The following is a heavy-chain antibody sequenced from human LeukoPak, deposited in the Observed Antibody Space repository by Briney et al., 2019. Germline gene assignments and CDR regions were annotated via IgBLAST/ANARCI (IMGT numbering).Heavy chain of an antibody. CDR3: VRGFFYIGMAV. CDR2: TYLRSKWYY. Sequence: SQTLSLTCAISGDSVSSNRAAWNWIRQSPSRGLEWLGRTYLRSKWYYEYALFLKGRITINADTSKNQFSLQLNSVTPEDTAVYFCVRGFFYIGMAVWGHGTTVTVSS. V-gene: IGHV6-1*01. CDR1: GDSVSSNRAA. J-gene: IGHJ6*02. D-gene: IGHD2/OR15-2a*01.